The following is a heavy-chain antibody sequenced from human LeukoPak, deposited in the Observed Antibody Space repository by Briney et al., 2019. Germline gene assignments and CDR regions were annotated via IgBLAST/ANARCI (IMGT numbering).Heavy chain of an antibody. CDR3: ARWFGELNYYGMDV. CDR1: GFTFSSYA. V-gene: IGHV3-30-3*01. Sequence: GGSLRLSCAASGFTFSSYAMHWVRQAPGKGLEWVAVISYDGSNKYYADSVKGRFTVSRDNSKNTLYLQMNSLRAEDTAVYYCARWFGELNYYGMDVWGQGATVTVSS. J-gene: IGHJ6*02. D-gene: IGHD3-10*01. CDR2: ISYDGSNK.